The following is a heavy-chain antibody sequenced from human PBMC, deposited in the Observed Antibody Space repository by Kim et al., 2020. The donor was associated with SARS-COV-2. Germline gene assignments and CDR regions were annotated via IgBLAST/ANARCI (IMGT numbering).Heavy chain of an antibody. Sequence: GGSLRLSCAASGFTFSSYGMHWVRQAPGKGLEWVAVISYDGSNKYYADSVKGRFTISRDNSKNTLYLQMNSLRAEDTAVYYCAKDETGSYSSSWYGQLYYYYYGMDVWGQGTTVTVSS. V-gene: IGHV3-30*18. J-gene: IGHJ6*02. CDR1: GFTFSSYG. CDR2: ISYDGSNK. CDR3: AKDETGSYSSSWYGQLYYYYYGMDV. D-gene: IGHD6-13*01.